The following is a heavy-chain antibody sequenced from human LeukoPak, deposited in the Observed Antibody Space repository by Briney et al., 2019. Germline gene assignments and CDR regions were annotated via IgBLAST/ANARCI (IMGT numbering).Heavy chain of an antibody. CDR2: IIPIFGTA. Sequence: SVKVSCKASGGTFSSYAISWVRQAPGQGLEWMGGIIPIFGTANYAQKFQGRVTITADESTSTAYMELSSLRAEDTAVYYCARDAGGTSGNDFDYWGQGTLVTVSS. CDR3: ARDAGGTSGNDFDY. V-gene: IGHV1-69*13. CDR1: GGTFSSYA. D-gene: IGHD1-26*01. J-gene: IGHJ4*02.